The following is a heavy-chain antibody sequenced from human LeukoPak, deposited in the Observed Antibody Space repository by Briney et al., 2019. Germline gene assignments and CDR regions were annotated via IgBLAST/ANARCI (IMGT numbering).Heavy chain of an antibody. CDR2: IIPIFGTA. D-gene: IGHD3-22*01. J-gene: IGHJ4*02. CDR3: ARGRYYDSSGYLDY. Sequence: SVKASCKASGGTFSSYAISWVRQAPGQGLEWMGRIIPIFGTANYAQKFQGRVTITTDESTSTAYVELSSLRSEDTAVYYCARGRYYDSSGYLDYWGQGTLVTVSS. CDR1: GGTFSSYA. V-gene: IGHV1-69*05.